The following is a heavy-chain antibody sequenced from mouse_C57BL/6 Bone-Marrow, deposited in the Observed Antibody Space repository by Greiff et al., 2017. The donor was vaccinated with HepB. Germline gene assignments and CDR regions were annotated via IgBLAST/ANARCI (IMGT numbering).Heavy chain of an antibody. J-gene: IGHJ4*01. D-gene: IGHD2-5*01. Sequence: VKQSCKASGYTFTSYWMHWVKQRPGRGLEWIGRIDPNSGGTKYNEKFKSKATLTVDKPSSTAYMQLSSLTSEDSAVYYCASYSNFPHYYAMDYWGQGTSVTVSS. V-gene: IGHV1-72*01. CDR1: GYTFTSYW. CDR2: IDPNSGGT. CDR3: ASYSNFPHYYAMDY.